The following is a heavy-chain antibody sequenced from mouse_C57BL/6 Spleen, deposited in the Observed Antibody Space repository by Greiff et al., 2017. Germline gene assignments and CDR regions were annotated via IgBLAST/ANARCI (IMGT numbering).Heavy chain of an antibody. CDR3: AGRGLITGAMDY. D-gene: IGHD1-1*01. Sequence: QVQLQQPGAELVKPGASVKMSCKASGYTFTSYWITWVKQRPGQGLEWIGDIYPGSGSTNYNEKFKSKATLTVDPSSSTAYMQLSSLTSEDSTVYYCAGRGLITGAMDYGGQGTSVTVSS. CDR2: IYPGSGST. J-gene: IGHJ4*01. CDR1: GYTFTSYW. V-gene: IGHV1-55*01.